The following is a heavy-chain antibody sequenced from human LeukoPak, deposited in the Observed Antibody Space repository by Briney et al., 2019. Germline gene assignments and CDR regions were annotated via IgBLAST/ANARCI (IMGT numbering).Heavy chain of an antibody. CDR3: ARDAPYYYDSSGS. CDR1: GGTFSSHA. Sequence: ASVKVSCKASGGTFSSHAISWVRQAPGQGLEWMGGIIPIFGTAKYAQKFQGRVTITADESTSTAYMELSSLRSEDTAVYYCARDAPYYYDSSGSWGQGTLVTVSS. D-gene: IGHD3-22*01. J-gene: IGHJ4*02. CDR2: IIPIFGTA. V-gene: IGHV1-69*01.